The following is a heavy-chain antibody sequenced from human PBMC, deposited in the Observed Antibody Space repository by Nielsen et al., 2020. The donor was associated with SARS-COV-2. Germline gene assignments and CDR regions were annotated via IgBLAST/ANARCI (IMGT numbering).Heavy chain of an antibody. J-gene: IGHJ4*02. CDR2: IWYDGSNK. CDR1: GFTFSSYG. CDR3: ARGGYSYYNY. Sequence: GESLKISCAASGFTFSSYGMHWVRQAPGKGLEWVAVIWYDGSNKYYADSVKGRFTISRDNSKNTLYLQMNSLRAEDTAVYYCARGGYSYYNYWGQGTLVTVSS. V-gene: IGHV3-33*01. D-gene: IGHD5-18*01.